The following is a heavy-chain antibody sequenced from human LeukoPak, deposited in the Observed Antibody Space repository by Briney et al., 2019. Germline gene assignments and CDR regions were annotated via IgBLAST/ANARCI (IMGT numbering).Heavy chain of an antibody. J-gene: IGHJ5*02. Sequence: SETLSLTCAVYGGSFSGYYWSWIRQPPGKGLEWIGEINHSGSTNYNPSLKSRATISVDTSKNQFSLRLSSVTAADTAVYYCARGRRGYSYGVNWFDPWGQGTLVTVSS. CDR3: ARGRRGYSYGVNWFDP. V-gene: IGHV4-34*01. CDR2: INHSGST. CDR1: GGSFSGYY. D-gene: IGHD5-18*01.